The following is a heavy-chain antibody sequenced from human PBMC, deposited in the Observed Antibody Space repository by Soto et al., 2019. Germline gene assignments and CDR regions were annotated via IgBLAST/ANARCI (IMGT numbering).Heavy chain of an antibody. CDR2: IYYSGNT. D-gene: IGHD6-19*01. CDR3: ARSRSGWNCDS. Sequence: QVQLQESGPGLVKTSETLSLTCTVSGDYISSYYWSWIRQPPGKGLEWIAYIYYSGNTNYNPSLKGRVTISVDTYRTQFSLNLSSVTAADTAVYYFARSRSGWNCDSWGQGTLVTVSS. V-gene: IGHV4-59*01. CDR1: GDYISSYY. J-gene: IGHJ4*02.